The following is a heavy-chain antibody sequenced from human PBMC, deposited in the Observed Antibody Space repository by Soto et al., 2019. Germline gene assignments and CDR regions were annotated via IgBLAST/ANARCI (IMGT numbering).Heavy chain of an antibody. D-gene: IGHD3-10*01. Sequence: QVQLVESGGGVVQPGRSLRLSCAASGFTFSNYAMHWVRQAPGKGLEWVAVISYDGSNKHYADSVKGRFTISRDNSKNTLYLQMNSLRVEDTAVYYCARAPYGSGSWNLPHDYWGQGTLVTVSS. CDR1: GFTFSNYA. CDR2: ISYDGSNK. V-gene: IGHV3-30-3*01. CDR3: ARAPYGSGSWNLPHDY. J-gene: IGHJ4*02.